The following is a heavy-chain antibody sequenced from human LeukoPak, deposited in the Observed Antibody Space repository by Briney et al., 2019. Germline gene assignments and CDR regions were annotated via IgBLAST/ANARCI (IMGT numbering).Heavy chain of an antibody. CDR1: GFAFNGAW. D-gene: IGHD3-3*01. CDR3: ATDLLSEYDFWSGQTPAEYFQY. V-gene: IGHV3-15*01. CDR2: IKTKTDGGTA. J-gene: IGHJ1*01. Sequence: KTGGSLRLSCASSGFAFNGAWMSWVRQAPGKGLEWVGHIKTKTDGGTADYAVPVKGRFTISRDDSQRTVFLQMNSLKSEDTAVYYCATDLLSEYDFWSGQTPAEYFQYWGQGTLVTVSS.